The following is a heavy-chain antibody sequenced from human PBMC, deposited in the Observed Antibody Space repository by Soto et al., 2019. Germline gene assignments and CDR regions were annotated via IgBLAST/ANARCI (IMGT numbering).Heavy chain of an antibody. CDR3: ATTVITPGDN. CDR1: GFTFSGHV. J-gene: IGHJ4*02. Sequence: QVQLVESGGGMVQPGRSLRLSCAGTGFTFSGHVLHWVRQAPGKGLEWVATISYDGSSKYYADSVKGRFTTSRDNSKNTLHLQMNSRRAEDTAVYYCATTVITPGDNWGQGTLVTVSS. CDR2: ISYDGSSK. V-gene: IGHV3-30-3*01. D-gene: IGHD4-17*01.